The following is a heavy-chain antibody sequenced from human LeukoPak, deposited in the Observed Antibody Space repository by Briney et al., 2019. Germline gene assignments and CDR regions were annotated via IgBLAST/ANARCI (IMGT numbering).Heavy chain of an antibody. Sequence: GESLRISCRGSGYYFSSYYINWLRQVPGKGLQWMGRIDPTDSNIKYNPSFQGYVTISADKSVSTAYLQWNSLKASDTATYFCARFVTDAAMVGFYYSGMDVWGQGTTVTVSS. CDR2: IDPTDSNI. CDR1: GYYFSSYY. J-gene: IGHJ6*02. D-gene: IGHD5-18*01. V-gene: IGHV5-10-1*01. CDR3: ARFVTDAAMVGFYYSGMDV.